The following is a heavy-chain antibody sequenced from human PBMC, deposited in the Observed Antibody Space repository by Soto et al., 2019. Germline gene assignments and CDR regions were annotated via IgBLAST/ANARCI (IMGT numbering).Heavy chain of an antibody. Sequence: QITLKESGPPLVKPTQTLTLTCTFSAFSLSTSGVGVGWIRQPPGKAQEWLTFIYWDDDKRYSPSLKSRLTITKDTSKTQVVLTMTNMDPVDTATYYCARLVAAGITYYFDSWGQGTLVTVSS. D-gene: IGHD2-21*01. V-gene: IGHV2-5*02. CDR1: AFSLSTSGVG. CDR3: ARLVAAGITYYFDS. J-gene: IGHJ4*02. CDR2: IYWDDDK.